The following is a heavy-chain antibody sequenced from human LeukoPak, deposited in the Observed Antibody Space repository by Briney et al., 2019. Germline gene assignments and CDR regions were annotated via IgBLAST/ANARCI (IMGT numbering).Heavy chain of an antibody. D-gene: IGHD3-16*01. CDR3: AREGSYGYTFDY. CDR2: IYYSGST. CDR1: GGSISTTSYY. V-gene: IGHV4-39*02. J-gene: IGHJ4*02. Sequence: SETLSLTCTVSGGSISTTSYYWGWIRQPPGKGLEWIGSIYYSGSTYYNPSLKSRVTISVDTSKNQFPLKLNSVTAADTAVYFCAREGSYGYTFDYWGQGTLVTVSS.